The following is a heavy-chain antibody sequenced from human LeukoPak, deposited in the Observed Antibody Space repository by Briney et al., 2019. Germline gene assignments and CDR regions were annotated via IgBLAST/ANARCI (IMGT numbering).Heavy chain of an antibody. V-gene: IGHV3-21*01. J-gene: IGHJ1*01. CDR1: GFTFSSYS. Sequence: PGGSLRLSCAASGFTFSSYSMNWVRQAPGKGLEWVSSISSSSSYIYYADSVKGRFTISRDNSKNTLYLQMNSLRAEDTAVYYCAKDRSGPAEHWGQGTLVTVSS. CDR3: AKDRSGPAEH. CDR2: ISSSSSYI.